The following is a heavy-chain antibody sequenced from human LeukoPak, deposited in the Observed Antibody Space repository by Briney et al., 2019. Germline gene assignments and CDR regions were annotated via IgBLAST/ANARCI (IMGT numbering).Heavy chain of an antibody. J-gene: IGHJ4*02. CDR1: LDSITSNF. V-gene: IGHV4-4*02. CDR3: AREILGGFNPGAY. CDR2: IHRSGSP. Sequence: PSETLSLTCTVSLDSITSNFWSWVRQPPGKGLEWIGEIHRSGSPNYNPSLQSRVTISIGRSRNQIVLELSSVTAADTAVYYCAREILGGFNPGAYWGQGILVTVSS. D-gene: IGHD1-14*01.